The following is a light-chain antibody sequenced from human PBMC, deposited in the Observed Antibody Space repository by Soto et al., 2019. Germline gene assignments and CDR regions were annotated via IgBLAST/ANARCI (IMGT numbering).Light chain of an antibody. CDR3: QQSYSAPYT. CDR2: GAS. V-gene: IGKV1-39*01. Sequence: DIQMTQSPSSQSASVGDRVTITCRASQSITNSSSWYQQKPGKAPKLMINGASTLQGGVPSRFSGSGSGTDFTLNISSLQPEDLTAYYCQQSYSAPYTFGQGTKLEI. J-gene: IGKJ2*01. CDR1: QSITNS.